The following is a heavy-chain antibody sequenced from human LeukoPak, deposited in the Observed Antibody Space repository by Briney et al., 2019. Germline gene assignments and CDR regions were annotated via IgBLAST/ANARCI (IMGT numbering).Heavy chain of an antibody. D-gene: IGHD2-2*01. V-gene: IGHV4-39*07. J-gene: IGHJ3*02. Sequence: SETLSLTCTVSGGSISSSSYYWGWIRQPPGKGLEWIGSIYYSGSTYYNPSLKSRVTISVDKSKNQFSLKLSSVTAADTAVYYCARDQSPDALDAFDIWGQGTMVTVSS. CDR3: ARDQSPDALDAFDI. CDR2: IYYSGST. CDR1: GGSISSSSYY.